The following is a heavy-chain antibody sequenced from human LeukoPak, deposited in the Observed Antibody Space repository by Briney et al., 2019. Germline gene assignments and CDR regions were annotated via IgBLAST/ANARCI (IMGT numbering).Heavy chain of an antibody. J-gene: IGHJ4*02. CDR3: AREKGCTNGVCYNYYGY. V-gene: IGHV1-2*02. CDR1: GYSFSGYY. CDR2: INPNSGDT. D-gene: IGHD2-8*01. Sequence: GASVKVSCKASGYSFSGYYIHWVRQAPGQGLEWMGWINPNSGDTNYAQKFQGRVTMTRDTSISTAYMELSRLRSDDTAVYYCAREKGCTNGVCYNYYGYWGQGTLVTVSS.